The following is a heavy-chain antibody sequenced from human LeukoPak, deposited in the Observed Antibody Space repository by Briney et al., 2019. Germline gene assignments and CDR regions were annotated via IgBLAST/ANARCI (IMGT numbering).Heavy chain of an antibody. CDR2: INPNSGGT. CDR3: AGSFYSSGWYYYYYGMDV. Sequence: ASAKVSCKASGYTFTGYYMHWVRQAPGQGLEWMGWINPNSGGTNYAQKFQGRVTMTRDTSISTAYMELSRLRSDDTAVYYCAGSFYSSGWYYYYYGMDVWGQGTTVTVSS. V-gene: IGHV1-2*02. J-gene: IGHJ6*02. CDR1: GYTFTGYY. D-gene: IGHD6-19*01.